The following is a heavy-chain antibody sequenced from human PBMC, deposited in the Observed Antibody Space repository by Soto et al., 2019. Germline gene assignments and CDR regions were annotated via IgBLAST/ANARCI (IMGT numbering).Heavy chain of an antibody. V-gene: IGHV1-2*04. CDR2: INPNSGGT. CDR3: ARGPPVTTILAHWFDP. CDR1: GYTFTGYY. Sequence: ASVKVSCKASGYTFTGYYMHWVRQAPGQGLEWMGWINPNSGGTNYAQKFQGWVTMTRDTSISTAYMELSRLRSDDTAVYYCARGPPVTTILAHWFDPWGQGTLVTVSS. J-gene: IGHJ5*02. D-gene: IGHD4-17*01.